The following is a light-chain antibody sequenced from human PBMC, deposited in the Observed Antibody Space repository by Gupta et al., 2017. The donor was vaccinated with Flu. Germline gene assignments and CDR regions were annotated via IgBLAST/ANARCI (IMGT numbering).Light chain of an antibody. CDR1: NLESKS. J-gene: IGLJ2*01. V-gene: IGLV3-21*02. CDR2: DDS. CDR3: QESDSNSEQV. Sequence: SYVLTQPPSVSVAPGQTARITCGGNNLESKSVHWYQQKAGQAPVLVVYDDSGRPSGIPGRFSGSNSGNTATLTIGGVEAGEEADYHCQESDSNSEQVFGGGTKLTVL.